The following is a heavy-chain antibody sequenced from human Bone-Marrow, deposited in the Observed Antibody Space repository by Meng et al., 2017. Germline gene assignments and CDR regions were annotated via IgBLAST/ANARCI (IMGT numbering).Heavy chain of an antibody. J-gene: IGHJ4*02. CDR2: IWYDGSNK. Sequence: GESLKISCAASGFTFSSYAMHWVRQAPGKGLEWVAVIWYDGSNKYYADSVKDRFTISRDNSKNTLYLQMNSLRAEDTAVYYCARVVFIGGYQLLDYWGQGTLVTVSS. CDR3: ARVVFIGGYQLLDY. CDR1: GFTFSSYA. D-gene: IGHD2-2*01. V-gene: IGHV3-33*08.